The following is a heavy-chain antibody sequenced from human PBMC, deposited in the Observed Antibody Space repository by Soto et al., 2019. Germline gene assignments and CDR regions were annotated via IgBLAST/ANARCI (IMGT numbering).Heavy chain of an antibody. CDR1: DGSISSGGYY. CDR3: ARERPDGARLDP. J-gene: IGHJ5*02. D-gene: IGHD6-6*01. Sequence: SETMSHTSTFSDGSISSGGYYLSWIHQHPGKGLEWIGYIYYSGSTYYNPSLKSRVTISIDRSKNQFSLKLSSVTAADTAVYYCARERPDGARLDPWGQGTLVTVSS. CDR2: IYYSGST. V-gene: IGHV4-31*03.